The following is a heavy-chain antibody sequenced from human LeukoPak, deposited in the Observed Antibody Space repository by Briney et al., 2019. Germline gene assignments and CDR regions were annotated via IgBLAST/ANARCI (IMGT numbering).Heavy chain of an antibody. J-gene: IGHJ2*01. Sequence: PGGSLRLSCAASGFTFSSYAMHWVRQAPGKGLEWVAVISYDGSNKYYAGSVKGRFTISRDNSKNTLYLQMNSLRAEDTAVYYCGVIPAGDFDLWGRGTLVTVSS. CDR1: GFTFSSYA. CDR2: ISYDGSNK. CDR3: GVIPAGDFDL. V-gene: IGHV3-30-3*01. D-gene: IGHD6-19*01.